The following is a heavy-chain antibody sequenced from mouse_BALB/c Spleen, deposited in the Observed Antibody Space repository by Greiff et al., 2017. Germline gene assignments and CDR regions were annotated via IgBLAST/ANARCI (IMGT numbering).Heavy chain of an antibody. Sequence: EVQLQESGGGLVKPGGSLKLSCAASGFAFSSYDMSWVRQTPEKRLEWVAYISSGGGSTYYPDTVKGRFTISRDNAKNTLYLQMSSLKSEDTAMYYCARDYGFAYWGQGTLVTVSA. D-gene: IGHD1-2*01. CDR2: ISSGGGST. CDR1: GFAFSSYD. CDR3: ARDYGFAY. J-gene: IGHJ3*01. V-gene: IGHV5-12-1*01.